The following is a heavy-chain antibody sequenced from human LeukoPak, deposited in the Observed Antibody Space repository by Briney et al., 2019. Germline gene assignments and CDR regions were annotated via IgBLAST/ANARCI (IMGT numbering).Heavy chain of an antibody. CDR3: ARVLLGSLGAFDI. CDR2: ISYDGSNK. D-gene: IGHD2-15*01. CDR1: GFTFSSYA. V-gene: IGHV3-30-3*01. Sequence: GGSLRLSCAASGFTFSSYAMHWVRQAPGKGLEWVAVISYDGSNKYYADSVKGRFTISRDNSKNTLYLQMNSLRAEDTAVYYCARVLLGSLGAFDIWGQGTMVTVSS. J-gene: IGHJ3*02.